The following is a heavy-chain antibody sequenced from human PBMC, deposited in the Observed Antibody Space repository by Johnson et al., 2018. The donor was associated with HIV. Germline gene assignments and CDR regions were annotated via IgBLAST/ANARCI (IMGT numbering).Heavy chain of an antibody. D-gene: IGHD2-2*02. CDR3: TTDRPSCRDTSCYNALDI. V-gene: IGHV3-15*01. Sequence: VQLVESGGGLVKPGGSLRLSCAASGFIFSDSWMHWVRQAPGKGLEWVGRILSKTHGGSADYAAPVKGRFTISRDDSKNTLCLQMNSLKTEDTAVYYCTTDRPSCRDTSCYNALDIWGRGTMVTVSS. CDR2: ILSKTHGGSA. J-gene: IGHJ3*02. CDR1: GFIFSDSW.